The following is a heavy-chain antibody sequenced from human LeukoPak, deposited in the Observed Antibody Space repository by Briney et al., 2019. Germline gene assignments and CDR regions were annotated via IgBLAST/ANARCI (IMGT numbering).Heavy chain of an antibody. Sequence: SETLSLTCTVSGGSISSYYWSWIRQPPGKGLEWIGYIYCSGSTNYNPSLKSRVTISVDTSKNQFSLKLSSVTAADTAVYYCAATRIIITMVRGVIPPPDYWGQGTLVTVSS. V-gene: IGHV4-59*01. J-gene: IGHJ4*02. CDR3: AATRIIITMVRGVIPPPDY. D-gene: IGHD3-10*01. CDR2: IYCSGST. CDR1: GGSISSYY.